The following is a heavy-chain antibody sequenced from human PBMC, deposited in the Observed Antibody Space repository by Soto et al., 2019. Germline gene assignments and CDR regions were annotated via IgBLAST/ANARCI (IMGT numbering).Heavy chain of an antibody. J-gene: IGHJ4*02. CDR1: GFTFSTFS. V-gene: IGHV3-30*04. Sequence: QVQLVESGGGVVQPGRSLRLSCATSGFTFSTFSMHWVRQAPGKGLEWVAHISYDGSEKDYADSVQGRFTISKDNSGNTQFLQMGSLTSEDAGGYYCASGPERGDFWGQGTVVTVPS. CDR3: ASGPERGDF. CDR2: ISYDGSEK.